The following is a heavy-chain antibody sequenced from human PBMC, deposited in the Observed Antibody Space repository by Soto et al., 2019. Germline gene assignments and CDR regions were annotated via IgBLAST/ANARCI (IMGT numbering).Heavy chain of an antibody. J-gene: IGHJ4*02. V-gene: IGHV3-30-3*01. D-gene: IGHD6-19*01. CDR1: GFTFSSYA. Sequence: QVQLVESGGGVVQPGRSLRLSCAASGFTFSSYAMHWVRQAPGKGLEWVAVISYDGSNKYYADSVKVRFTISRDNSKNTLDLQMTSLRAEDTAVYYCARERSSGYFDYWGEGTLVTVSS. CDR2: ISYDGSNK. CDR3: ARERSSGYFDY.